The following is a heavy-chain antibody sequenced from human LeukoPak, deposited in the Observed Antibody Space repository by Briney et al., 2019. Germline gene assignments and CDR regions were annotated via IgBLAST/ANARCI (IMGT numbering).Heavy chain of an antibody. D-gene: IGHD5-12*01. J-gene: IGHJ6*03. Sequence: GASVKVSCKASGYTFTSYGISWVRQAPGQGLEWMGWISAYNGNTNYAQKLQGRVTMTTDTSTSTAYMELRSLRSDDTAVYYCARVKGGYGSLYYMDVWGKGTTVTVSS. CDR3: ARVKGGYGSLYYMDV. V-gene: IGHV1-18*01. CDR2: ISAYNGNT. CDR1: GYTFTSYG.